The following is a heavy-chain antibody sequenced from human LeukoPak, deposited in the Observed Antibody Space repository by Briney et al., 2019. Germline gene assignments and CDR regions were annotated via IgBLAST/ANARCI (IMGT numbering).Heavy chain of an antibody. CDR3: ARTTYYDFWSGYYLVGMNYYYYGMDV. J-gene: IGHJ6*02. D-gene: IGHD3-3*01. CDR2: INPRGGNT. Sequence: ASVKVSCKASGYTFTSFYMHWVRQAPGQGLEWMGIINPRGGNTSSAQKFQGRVTMTRNTSISTAYMELSSLRSEDTAVYYCARTTYYDFWSGYYLVGMNYYYYGMDVWGQGTTVTVSS. CDR1: GYTFTSFY. V-gene: IGHV1-46*01.